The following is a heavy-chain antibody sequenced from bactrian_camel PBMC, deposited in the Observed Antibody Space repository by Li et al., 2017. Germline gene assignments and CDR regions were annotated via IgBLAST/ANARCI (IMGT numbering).Heavy chain of an antibody. CDR3: VADGFRY. CDR1: GRTASRYC. D-gene: IGHD7*01. Sequence: VQLVESGGGSVQAGGSLRLSCAASGRTASRYCMGWFRQAPGEEREGVARINVKYGITVYADSVKGRFTISRDNAKNTVDLQMISLKPEDTAKYFCVADGFRYWGQGTQVTVS. V-gene: IGHV3S68*01. CDR2: INVKYGIT. J-gene: IGHJ6*01.